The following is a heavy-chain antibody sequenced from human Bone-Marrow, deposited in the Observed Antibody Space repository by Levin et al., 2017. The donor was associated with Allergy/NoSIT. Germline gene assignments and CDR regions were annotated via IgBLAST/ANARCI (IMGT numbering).Heavy chain of an antibody. V-gene: IGHV1-18*01. CDR2: ISAYNGNT. J-gene: IGHJ4*02. D-gene: IGHD2-2*01. CDR3: ARDFVFHCSSTSCSRPGFDY. CDR1: GYTFTSYG. Sequence: GESLKISCKASGYTFTSYGISWVRQAPGQGLEWMGWISAYNGNTNYAQKLQGRVTMTTDTSTSTAYMELRSLRSDDTAVYYCARDFVFHCSSTSCSRPGFDYWGQGTLVTVSS.